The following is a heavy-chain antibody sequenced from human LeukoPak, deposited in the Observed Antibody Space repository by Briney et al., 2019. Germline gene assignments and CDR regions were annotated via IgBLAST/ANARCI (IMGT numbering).Heavy chain of an antibody. CDR2: IYGGGGT. V-gene: IGHV3-53*01. CDR1: GFTVSNSY. D-gene: IGHD3-16*02. CDR3: ARALYEAFDI. Sequence: PGGSLRLSCAASGFTVSNSYMSWVRQAPGKGLEWVSVIYGGGGTYYSDSVKGRFTISRDNSKNTLYLQMSNLRAEDTAVYYCARALYEAFDIWGQGTVVIVSS. J-gene: IGHJ3*02.